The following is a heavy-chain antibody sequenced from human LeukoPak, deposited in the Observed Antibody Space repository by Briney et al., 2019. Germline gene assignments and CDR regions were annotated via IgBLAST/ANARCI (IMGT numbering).Heavy chain of an antibody. J-gene: IGHJ4*02. Sequence: GGSLRLSCAASGFTFSTYGMLWVRQAPGKALEWVAVIWYDGSNEYYADSVKGRFTISRHNSKSTLYLQLNRLRAEDTAVYYCARDSIRDGYNSDYFDYWGQGTLVTVSS. V-gene: IGHV3-33*01. CDR1: GFTFSTYG. CDR3: ARDSIRDGYNSDYFDY. CDR2: IWYDGSNE. D-gene: IGHD5-24*01.